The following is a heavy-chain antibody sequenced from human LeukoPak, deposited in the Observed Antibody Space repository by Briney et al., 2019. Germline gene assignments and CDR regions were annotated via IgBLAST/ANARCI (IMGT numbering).Heavy chain of an antibody. J-gene: IGHJ3*02. CDR2: IYSGGST. V-gene: IGHV3-66*02. Sequence: VQPGGSLRLSCAASGFTVSSNYMSWVRQAPGKGLEWVSVIYSGGSTYYADSVKGRFTISRDNSKSTLYLQMNSLRAEDTAVYYCAREPGYYDFWSGYSPAFDIWGQGTMVTVSS. CDR1: GFTVSSNY. D-gene: IGHD3-3*01. CDR3: AREPGYYDFWSGYSPAFDI.